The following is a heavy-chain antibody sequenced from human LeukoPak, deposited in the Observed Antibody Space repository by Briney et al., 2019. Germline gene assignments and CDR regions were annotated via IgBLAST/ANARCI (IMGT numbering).Heavy chain of an antibody. Sequence: PSETLSLTCTVSGGSISSSSYYWGWIRQPPGKGLEWIGSIYYSGSTYYNPSLKSRVTISVDTSKNQFSLKLSSVTAADTAVYYCARDPDDPARGDYWGQGTLVTVSS. CDR2: IYYSGST. CDR1: GGSISSSSYY. J-gene: IGHJ4*02. D-gene: IGHD3-16*01. CDR3: ARDPDDPARGDY. V-gene: IGHV4-39*07.